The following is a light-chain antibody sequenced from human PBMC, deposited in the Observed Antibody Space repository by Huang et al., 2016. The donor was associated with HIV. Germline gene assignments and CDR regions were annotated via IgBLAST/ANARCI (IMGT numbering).Light chain of an antibody. J-gene: IGKJ2*01. V-gene: IGKV3-15*01. CDR1: QSVSRN. CDR3: QQYNNWPPYT. Sequence: EIVMTQSPATLSVSPGERATLSCRASQSVSRNLAWYQPKHGQTPRLLIYGASTRATGTPARFSGSGSGTEFTLTISSLQSEDFAVYYCQQYNNWPPYTFGQGTKLEIK. CDR2: GAS.